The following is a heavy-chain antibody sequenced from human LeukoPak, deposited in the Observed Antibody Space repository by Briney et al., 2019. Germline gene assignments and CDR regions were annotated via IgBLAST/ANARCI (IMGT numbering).Heavy chain of an antibody. V-gene: IGHV3-15*07. CDR1: GLTFSAAW. CDR3: TTTLGATTFDY. Sequence: GGSLRLPCAAFGLTFSAAWMNWVRQAPGKGLEWVGRIKNKADGATTEYTAPVRGRFTISRDDSSNTLYLQMNSLKTEDTAVYYCTTTLGATTFDYWGQGTLVTVSS. CDR2: IKNKADGATT. D-gene: IGHD1-26*01. J-gene: IGHJ4*02.